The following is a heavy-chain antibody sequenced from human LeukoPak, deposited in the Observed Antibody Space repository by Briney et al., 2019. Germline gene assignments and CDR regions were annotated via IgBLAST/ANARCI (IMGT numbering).Heavy chain of an antibody. Sequence: ASVKVSCKASGYTFTSYGISWVRQAPGQGLEWMGWISAYNGNTNYAQKHQGRVTMTTDTSTSTAYMELRSLRSDDTVVYHCARESGAHCSSTSCPTGDYWAQGTLVSVLS. D-gene: IGHD2-2*01. CDR1: GYTFTSYG. CDR2: ISAYNGNT. V-gene: IGHV1-18*04. J-gene: IGHJ4*02. CDR3: ARESGAHCSSTSCPTGDY.